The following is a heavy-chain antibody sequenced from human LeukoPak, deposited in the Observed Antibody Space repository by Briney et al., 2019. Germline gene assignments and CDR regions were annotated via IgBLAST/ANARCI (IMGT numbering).Heavy chain of an antibody. Sequence: SETLSLTCTVSGGSISSYYWSWIRQPPGKGLEWIGYIYTSGSTNYNPSLKSRVTISVDTSKNQFSLELSSVTAADTAVYYCARLTGGSGSYYTPRGWFDPWGQGTLVTVSS. V-gene: IGHV4-4*09. J-gene: IGHJ5*02. D-gene: IGHD3-10*01. CDR1: GGSISSYY. CDR2: IYTSGST. CDR3: ARLTGGSGSYYTPRGWFDP.